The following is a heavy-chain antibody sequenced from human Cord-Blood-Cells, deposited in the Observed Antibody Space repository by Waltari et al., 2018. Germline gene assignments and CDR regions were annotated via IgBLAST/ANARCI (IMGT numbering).Heavy chain of an antibody. D-gene: IGHD5-18*01. CDR3: ARRQPYSYGYYYYYYMDV. J-gene: IGHJ6*03. CDR2: INHSGST. Sequence: QVQLQQWGAGLLKPSETLSLTCAVYGGSFSGYYWSWIRQPPGKGLEWIGEINHSGSTNYNPSLKSRGTISVDTSKNQFSLTLSSVTAADTAVYYCARRQPYSYGYYYYYYMDVWGKGTTVTVSS. CDR1: GGSFSGYY. V-gene: IGHV4-34*01.